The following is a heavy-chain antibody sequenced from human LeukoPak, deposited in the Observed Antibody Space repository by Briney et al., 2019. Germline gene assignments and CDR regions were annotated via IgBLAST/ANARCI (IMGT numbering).Heavy chain of an antibody. J-gene: IGHJ4*02. CDR1: GFTFSSYA. D-gene: IGHD5-12*01. V-gene: IGHV3-23*01. CDR3: AKDRAIVATIFDY. CDR2: ISGTGNRT. Sequence: GGSLRLSCTASGFTFSSYAMGWVRQAPGKGLEWVSAISGTGNRTYYADSVKGRFTISRDNSKNTLYLQMNSLRAEDTAVYYCAKDRAIVATIFDYWGQGTLVTVSS.